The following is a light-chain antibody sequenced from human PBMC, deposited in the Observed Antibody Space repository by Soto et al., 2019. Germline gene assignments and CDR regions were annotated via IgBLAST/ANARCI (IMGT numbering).Light chain of an antibody. CDR3: QQSYSTPLG. J-gene: IGKJ5*01. CDR2: AAS. Sequence: DIQMTQSPPSLSASVGDRVTITCRASQSISSYLNWYQQKPGKAPELLISAASSLQSGVPSRFGGSGSGTDFTLTISCLQPEDFATYYCQQSYSTPLGFGQGTRLEIK. CDR1: QSISSY. V-gene: IGKV1-39*01.